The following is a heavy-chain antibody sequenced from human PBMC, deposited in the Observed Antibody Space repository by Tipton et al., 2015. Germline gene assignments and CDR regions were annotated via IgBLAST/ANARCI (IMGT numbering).Heavy chain of an antibody. V-gene: IGHV4-38-2*01. D-gene: IGHD4-23*01. CDR1: AYSISSDYY. CDR2: INDGGRT. CDR3: ARARGRHGGLFDS. Sequence: GLVKPSETLSLTCAVSAYSISSDYYWGWIRQPPGKGLEWIGDINDGGRTDYNPSLKSRVTMSVDMSKNQISLHLKSVTAADTAVYYCARARGRHGGLFDSWGQGILVTVSS. J-gene: IGHJ4*02.